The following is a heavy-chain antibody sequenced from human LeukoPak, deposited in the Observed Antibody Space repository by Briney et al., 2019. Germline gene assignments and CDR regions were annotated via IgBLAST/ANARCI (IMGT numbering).Heavy chain of an antibody. CDR1: GGSISNYY. CDR3: ADSSGYFFDY. V-gene: IGHV4-59*12. CDR2: IHYSGST. J-gene: IGHJ4*02. D-gene: IGHD3-22*01. Sequence: SETLSLTCTVSGGSISNYYWSWIRQPPGKGLEWIGYIHYSGSTNYKSSLKSRVTISVDTSKNQFSLKLSSVTAEDTAVYYCADSSGYFFDYWGQGTLVTVSS.